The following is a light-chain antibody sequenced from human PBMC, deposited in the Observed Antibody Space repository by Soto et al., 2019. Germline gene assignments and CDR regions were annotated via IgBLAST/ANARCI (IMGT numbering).Light chain of an antibody. Sequence: ERVMTQSPATLSVSPGERATLSCRASQSVSSNLAWYQQKPGQAPRLLIYGASNRATGIPARFSGSGSGTEFTLTISSLQSEDFAVYYCQQYNNWPFTFDQGTRLEIK. V-gene: IGKV3-15*01. CDR2: GAS. J-gene: IGKJ5*01. CDR1: QSVSSN. CDR3: QQYNNWPFT.